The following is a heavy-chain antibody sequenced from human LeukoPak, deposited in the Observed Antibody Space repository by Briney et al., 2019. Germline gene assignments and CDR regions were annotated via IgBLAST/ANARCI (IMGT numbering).Heavy chain of an antibody. Sequence: GGSLRLSCAASGFTFSSYSMNWVRQAPGKGLEWVSSISSSSSYIYYADSVKGRFTISRDNSKNTLYLQMNSLRAEDTAVYYCAKDGSSSWYSQTAVDAFDIWGQGTMVTVSS. J-gene: IGHJ3*02. V-gene: IGHV3-21*04. CDR2: ISSSSSYI. D-gene: IGHD6-13*01. CDR3: AKDGSSSWYSQTAVDAFDI. CDR1: GFTFSSYS.